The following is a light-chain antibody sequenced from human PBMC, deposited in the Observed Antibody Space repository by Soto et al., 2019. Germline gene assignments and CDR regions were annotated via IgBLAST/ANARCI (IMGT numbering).Light chain of an antibody. Sequence: DVVLTQSPLSLPVSPGEPASISCRSRQSLLNSNGDNYLDWYLQKPGQSPHLLIYLRSYRASGVPDRFSGSGSCTDLTLKISRVEAADFGIYYCMQSLLEPWTFGHGTKVEIK. V-gene: IGKV2-28*01. CDR1: QSLLNSNGDNY. CDR2: LRS. CDR3: MQSLLEPWT. J-gene: IGKJ1*01.